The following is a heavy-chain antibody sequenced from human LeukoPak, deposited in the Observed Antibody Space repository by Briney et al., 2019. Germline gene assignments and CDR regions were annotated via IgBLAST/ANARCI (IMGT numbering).Heavy chain of an antibody. D-gene: IGHD5-12*01. CDR2: INPNSGGT. J-gene: IGHJ4*02. CDR1: GYTFTGYY. CDR3: ARALWLRLPYFDY. Sequence: ASVKVSCKASGYTFTGYYMHWVRQAPRQGLEWMGWINPNSGGTNYAQKFQGRVTMTRDTSISTAYMELSRLRSDDTAVYYCARALWLRLPYFDYWGQGTLVTVSS. V-gene: IGHV1-2*02.